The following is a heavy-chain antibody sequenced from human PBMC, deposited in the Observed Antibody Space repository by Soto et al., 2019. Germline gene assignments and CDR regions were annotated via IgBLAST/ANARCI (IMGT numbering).Heavy chain of an antibody. V-gene: IGHV4-39*02. J-gene: IGHJ4*02. D-gene: IGHD3-22*01. CDR1: GGSISSSSYY. CDR3: AKDTYYHDSTGLYVFDY. Sequence: TSETLSLTCTVSGGSISSSSYYWGWIRQPPGKGLEWIGSIYYSGSTYYNPSLKSRVTISVDTSKNQFSLKLSSVTAADTAVYYCAKDTYYHDSTGLYVFDYWGQGTPVTVSS. CDR2: IYYSGST.